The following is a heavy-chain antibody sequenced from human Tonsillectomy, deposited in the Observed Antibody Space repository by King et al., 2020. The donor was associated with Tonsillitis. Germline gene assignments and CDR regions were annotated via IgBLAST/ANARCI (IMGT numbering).Heavy chain of an antibody. CDR2: INPNGGAT. Sequence: QLVQSGAEVKKPGASVKVSCKASGYTFTSYFMHWVRQAPGQGLEWMGVINPNGGATSFAQKFQGRVTMTRDTSTSTVYMELSSLRSEDTAVFYCARDPYGRDNSCDYWGQGTLVTVSS. CDR3: ARDPYGRDNSCDY. D-gene: IGHD1-20*01. J-gene: IGHJ4*02. CDR1: GYTFTSYF. V-gene: IGHV1-46*01.